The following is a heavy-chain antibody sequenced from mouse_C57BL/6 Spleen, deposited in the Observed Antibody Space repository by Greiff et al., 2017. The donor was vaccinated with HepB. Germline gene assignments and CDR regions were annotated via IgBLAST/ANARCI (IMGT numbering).Heavy chain of an antibody. CDR2: ISYDGSN. CDR3: ARELGDY. V-gene: IGHV3-6*01. Sequence: ESGPGLVKPSQSLSLTCSVTGYSITSGYYWNWIRQFPGNKLEWMGYISYDGSNNYNPSLKNRISITRDTSKNQFFLKLNSVTTEDTATYYCARELGDYWGQGTTLTFSS. CDR1: GYSITSGYY. D-gene: IGHD4-1*01. J-gene: IGHJ2*01.